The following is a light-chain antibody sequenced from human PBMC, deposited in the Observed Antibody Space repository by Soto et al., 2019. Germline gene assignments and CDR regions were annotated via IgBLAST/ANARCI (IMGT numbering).Light chain of an antibody. CDR2: GAS. CDR1: QSVSSSY. Sequence: PGERATLSCRASQSVSSSYLAWYQQKPGQAPRLLIYGASSRATGIPDRFSGSGSGTDFTLTISRLEPEDFEVYYCQHYGSSSWTFGQGTKVEIK. CDR3: QHYGSSSWT. V-gene: IGKV3-20*01. J-gene: IGKJ1*01.